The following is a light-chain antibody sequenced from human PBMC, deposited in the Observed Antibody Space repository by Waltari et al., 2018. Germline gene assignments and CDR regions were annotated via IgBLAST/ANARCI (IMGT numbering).Light chain of an antibody. V-gene: IGLV2-11*01. J-gene: IGLJ2*01. CDR1: SSDIGGYNY. CDR3: CSYAGISTPVV. Sequence: QSALTQPRSVSGSPGQSVTISCTGTSSDIGGYNYVSWYQQHPGKAPKRMIYDVTKRPSGVPDRFSGSKSGNTASLTISGLQDEDEADYYCCSYAGISTPVVFGGGTKLTVL. CDR2: DVT.